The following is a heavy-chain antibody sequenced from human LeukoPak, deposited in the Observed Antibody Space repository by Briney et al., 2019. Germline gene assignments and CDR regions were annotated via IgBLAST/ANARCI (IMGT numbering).Heavy chain of an antibody. CDR3: ARDIPSDAFDI. V-gene: IGHV3-11*04. CDR2: ISSSGSTI. Sequence: GGSLRLSCAASGFNFHDYGMSWVRQAPGKGLEWVSYISSSGSTIYYADSVKGRFTISRDSAKNSLYLQMNSLRAEDTAVYYCARDIPSDAFDIWGQGTMVTVSS. D-gene: IGHD2-21*01. CDR1: GFNFHDYG. J-gene: IGHJ3*02.